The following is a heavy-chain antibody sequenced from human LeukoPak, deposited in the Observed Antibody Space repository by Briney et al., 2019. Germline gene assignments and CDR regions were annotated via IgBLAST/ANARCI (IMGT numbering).Heavy chain of an antibody. V-gene: IGHV1-2*02. CDR2: INPNSGGT. CDR1: GYTFTGYY. Sequence: GASVKLSFKASGYTFTGYYMHWVRQAPGQGPEWMGWINPNSGGTNYAQKFQGRVTMTRDTSISTAYMELSRLRSDDTAVYYCARDRGYSYGYPNYYFDYWGQGTLVTVSS. CDR3: ARDRGYSYGYPNYYFDY. D-gene: IGHD5-18*01. J-gene: IGHJ4*02.